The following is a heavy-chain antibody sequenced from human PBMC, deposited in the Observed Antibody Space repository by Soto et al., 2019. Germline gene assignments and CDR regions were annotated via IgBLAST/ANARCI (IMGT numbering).Heavy chain of an antibody. D-gene: IGHD1-26*01. CDR1: GGSISSGGYY. CDR2: IYYSGST. Sequence: QVQLQESGPGLVKPSQTLSLTCTVSGGSISSGGYYWSWIRQHTGKGLEWIGYIYYSGSTYYNPSLKSRVTISVDTSKIQFSLKLSSVTAADTAVYYCAASCVGCGGFNYYGMDVWGQGTTVTVSS. J-gene: IGHJ6*02. V-gene: IGHV4-31*03. CDR3: AASCVGCGGFNYYGMDV.